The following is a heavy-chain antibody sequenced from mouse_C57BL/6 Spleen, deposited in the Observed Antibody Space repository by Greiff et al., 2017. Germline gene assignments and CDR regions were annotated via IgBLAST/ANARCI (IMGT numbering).Heavy chain of an antibody. CDR1: GYTFTSYW. CDR2: IDPSDSYT. V-gene: IGHV1-69*01. Sequence: QVQLQQSGAELVMPGASVKLSCTASGYTFTSYWMHWVKQRPGQGLEWIGEIDPSDSYTNYNQTFKGKSTLTVDKSSSTAYMQLSSLTSEDSAVYYCARGGTTVVAHWYFDVWGTGTTVTVSS. J-gene: IGHJ1*03. D-gene: IGHD1-1*01. CDR3: ARGGTTVVAHWYFDV.